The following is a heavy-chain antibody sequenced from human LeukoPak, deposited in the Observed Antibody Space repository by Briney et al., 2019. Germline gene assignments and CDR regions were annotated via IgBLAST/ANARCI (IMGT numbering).Heavy chain of an antibody. CDR3: ARELYDILTGPTQNDAFDI. D-gene: IGHD3-9*01. J-gene: IGHJ3*02. Sequence: ASVKVSCKASGYTFTSYGISWVRQAPGQGLEWMGWISAYNGNTNYAQKLQGRVTMTTDTSASTAYMELSSLRSEDTAVYYCARELYDILTGPTQNDAFDIWGQGTMVTVSS. CDR2: ISAYNGNT. V-gene: IGHV1-18*01. CDR1: GYTFTSYG.